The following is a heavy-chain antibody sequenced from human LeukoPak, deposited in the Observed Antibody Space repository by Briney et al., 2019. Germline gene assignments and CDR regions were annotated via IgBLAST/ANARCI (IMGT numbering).Heavy chain of an antibody. J-gene: IGHJ6*02. D-gene: IGHD4-17*01. V-gene: IGHV3-74*01. CDR1: GFTFRNYW. Sequence: GGSLRLSCAASGFTFRNYWMHWVRQAPGKGLVWVSHINSDGSSTDYADSVKGRFTISRDNAKNTLYLQMNSLRAEDTAVYYCAKEATVTTQYHFYGMDLWGQGTTVTVSS. CDR2: INSDGSST. CDR3: AKEATVTTQYHFYGMDL.